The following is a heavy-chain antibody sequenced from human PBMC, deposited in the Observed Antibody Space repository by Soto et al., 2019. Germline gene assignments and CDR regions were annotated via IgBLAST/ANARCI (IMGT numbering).Heavy chain of an antibody. CDR3: VTGGGWGFAY. V-gene: IGHV3-7*01. CDR1: GLTVSNSW. J-gene: IGHJ4*02. CDR2: IKEDGSEE. Sequence: EVQVVESGGGLVQPGGSLRLSCAASGLTVSNSWMSWVRQAPGKGLEWVAIIKEDGSEEYYVDSVKGRFTFSRDNADKSLYLQMNSLRVEDTALYYCVTGGGWGFAYWGQGTRVTVSS. D-gene: IGHD3-16*01.